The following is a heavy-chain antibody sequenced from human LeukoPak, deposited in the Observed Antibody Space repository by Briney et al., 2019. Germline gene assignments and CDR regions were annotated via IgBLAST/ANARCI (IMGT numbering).Heavy chain of an antibody. CDR3: ARDNSRDDLEY. D-gene: IGHD1-1*01. J-gene: IGHJ4*02. CDR2: INQDGSQE. V-gene: IGHV3-7*04. CDR1: GFTFNSYW. Sequence: GGSLRLSCAASGFTFNSYWMNWVRQVPGKGLQWVANINQDGSQEYYVDSVKGRFTISRDNAKNSLYLQINSLRAEDTAVYYCARDNSRDDLEYWGPGTLVTVSS.